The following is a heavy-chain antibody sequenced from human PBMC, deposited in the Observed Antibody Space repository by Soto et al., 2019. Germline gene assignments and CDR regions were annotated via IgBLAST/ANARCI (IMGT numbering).Heavy chain of an antibody. D-gene: IGHD1-26*01. V-gene: IGHV4-39*01. CDR2: IYYSGST. Sequence: QLQLQESGPGLVKPSETLSLTCTVSGGSISSSRYYWCWIRQPPGKGLEWIGSIYYSGSTYYNPSLKSRVTISVDTSKTQFSLKLSSVTAADTAVYYCARLFPHSGSYLDYWGQGTLVTVSS. CDR1: GGSISSSRYY. CDR3: ARLFPHSGSYLDY. J-gene: IGHJ4*02.